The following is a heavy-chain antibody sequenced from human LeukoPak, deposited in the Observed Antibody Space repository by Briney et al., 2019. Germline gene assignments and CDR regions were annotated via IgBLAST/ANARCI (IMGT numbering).Heavy chain of an antibody. CDR3: AKDPDYYDSSGYYPLDY. V-gene: IGHV3-23*01. D-gene: IGHD3-22*01. CDR2: ISGSGGST. Sequence: GGSLRLPCAASGFTFSYYAMSWVRQAPGKGLEWVSAISGSGGSTYYAGSVKGRFTISRDNSKNTLSLQMNSLRAEDTAVYYCAKDPDYYDSSGYYPLDYWGQGTLVTVSS. J-gene: IGHJ4*02. CDR1: GFTFSYYA.